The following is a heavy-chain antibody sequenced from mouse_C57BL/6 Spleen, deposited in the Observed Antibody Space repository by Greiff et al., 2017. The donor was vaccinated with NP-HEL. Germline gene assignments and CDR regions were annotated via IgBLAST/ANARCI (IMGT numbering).Heavy chain of an antibody. CDR2: IDPSDSYT. CDR3: ASSNRAWFAY. D-gene: IGHD2-5*01. J-gene: IGHJ3*01. Sequence: QVQLKQPGAELVRPGTSVKLSCKASGYTFTSYWMHWVKQRPGQGLEWIGVIDPSDSYTNYNQKFKGKATLTVDTSSSTAYMQLSSLTSEDSAVYYCASSNRAWFAYWGQGTLVTVSA. CDR1: GYTFTSYW. V-gene: IGHV1-59*01.